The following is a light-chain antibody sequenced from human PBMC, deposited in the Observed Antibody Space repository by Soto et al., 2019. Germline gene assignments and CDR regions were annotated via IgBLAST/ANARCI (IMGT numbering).Light chain of an antibody. Sequence: AIRMTQSPSSLSASTGDRVTITCRASQGISSYLAWYQQKPAKAPKLLIYSASTLQSGVPSRFSGSGSVTDFTLTISCLQSEDFATYYCQPYYSYPYTFGQGTKLEIK. CDR3: QPYYSYPYT. V-gene: IGKV1-8*01. CDR1: QGISSY. J-gene: IGKJ2*01. CDR2: SAS.